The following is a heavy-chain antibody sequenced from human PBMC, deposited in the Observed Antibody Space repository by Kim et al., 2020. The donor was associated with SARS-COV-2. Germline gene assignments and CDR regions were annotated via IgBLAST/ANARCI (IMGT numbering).Heavy chain of an antibody. J-gene: IGHJ3*02. D-gene: IGHD3-22*01. CDR2: ISAYNGNT. CDR1: GYTFTSYG. Sequence: ASVKVSCKASGYTFTSYGISWVRQAPGQGLEWMGWISAYNGNTNYAQKLQGRVTMTTDTSTSTAYMELRSLRSDDTAVYYCARATSQYYYDSSAINAFDIWGQGTMVTVSS. V-gene: IGHV1-18*01. CDR3: ARATSQYYYDSSAINAFDI.